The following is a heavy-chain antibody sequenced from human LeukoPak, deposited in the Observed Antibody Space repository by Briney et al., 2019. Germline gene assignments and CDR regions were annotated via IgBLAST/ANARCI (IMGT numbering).Heavy chain of an antibody. J-gene: IGHJ4*02. V-gene: IGHV1-2*02. CDR1: GYTFTGYY. CDR2: INPNSGGT. CDR3: ARTLYSGSHYKY. D-gene: IGHD1-26*01. Sequence: ASVKVSCKASGYTFTGYYMHWVRQAPGQGLEWMGWINPNSGGTNYAQKFQGRVTMTRDTSISTAYMELSRLRSDDTAVYYCARTLYSGSHYKYWGQGTLVTVSS.